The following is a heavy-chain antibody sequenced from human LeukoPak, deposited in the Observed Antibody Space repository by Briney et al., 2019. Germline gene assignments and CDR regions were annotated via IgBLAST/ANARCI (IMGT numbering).Heavy chain of an antibody. CDR1: GYTFTSYD. CDR2: ISAYNGNT. CDR3: ARGVGWELLSYFDY. J-gene: IGHJ4*02. D-gene: IGHD1-26*01. V-gene: IGHV1-18*01. Sequence: ASVKVSCRASGYTFTSYDISWVRQAPGQGLEWMGWISAYNGNTNYAQKLQGRVTMTTDTSTSTAYMELRSLRSDDTAVYYCARGVGWELLSYFDYWGQGTLVTVSS.